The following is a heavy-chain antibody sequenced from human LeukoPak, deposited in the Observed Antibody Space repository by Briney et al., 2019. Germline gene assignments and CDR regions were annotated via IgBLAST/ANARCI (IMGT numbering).Heavy chain of an antibody. CDR3: AREAGSSGSFDY. CDR1: GGSVSSGSYY. V-gene: IGHV4-61*01. Sequence: SETLSLTCTVSGGSVSSGSYYWSWIRQPPGKGLEWIGYIYYSGSTKYNPSLKSRVTISADTSKNLFSLKLTSVTAADTAVYYCAREAGSSGSFDYWGQGTLVTVSS. J-gene: IGHJ4*02. D-gene: IGHD6-19*01. CDR2: IYYSGST.